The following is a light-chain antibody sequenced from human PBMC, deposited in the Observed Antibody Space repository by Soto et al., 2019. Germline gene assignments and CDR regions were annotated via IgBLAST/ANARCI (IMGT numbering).Light chain of an antibody. J-gene: IGKJ3*01. CDR3: MQALQTLFT. CDR1: QSLLHSNGYNY. Sequence: DIVMTQSPLSLPVTPGEPASISCRSSQSLLHSNGYNYLDWYLQKPGQSPQLLIYLGSNRASGVPDRFSGRGSGTDFTLKISRVAAEDVGVYYCMQALQTLFTFGPGTKVDIK. V-gene: IGKV2-28*01. CDR2: LGS.